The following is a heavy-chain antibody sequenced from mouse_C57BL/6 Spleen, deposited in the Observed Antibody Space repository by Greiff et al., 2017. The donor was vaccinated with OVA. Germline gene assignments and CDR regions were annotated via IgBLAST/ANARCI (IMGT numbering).Heavy chain of an antibody. J-gene: IGHJ2*01. Sequence: EVQVVESGGGLVKPGGSLKLSCAASGFTFSSYTMSWVRQTPEKRLEWVATISGGGGNTYYPDSVKGRFTISRDNAKNTLYLQMSSLRSEDTALYYCARHGYGPFDYWGQGTTLTVSS. CDR3: ARHGYGPFDY. CDR1: GFTFSSYT. V-gene: IGHV5-9*01. CDR2: ISGGGGNT. D-gene: IGHD1-1*01.